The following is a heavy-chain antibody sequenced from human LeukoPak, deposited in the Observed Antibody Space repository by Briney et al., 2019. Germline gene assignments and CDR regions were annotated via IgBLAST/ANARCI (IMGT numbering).Heavy chain of an antibody. J-gene: IGHJ6*03. Sequence: ASVKVSCKASGYTFTSYGISWVRQAPGQGLEWMGWISAYNGNTNYAQKLQGRVTMTTDTSTSTAYMELRSLRSDDTAVYYCARDRRNWISYYMDVWGKGTTVTVSS. D-gene: IGHD1-1*01. CDR2: ISAYNGNT. V-gene: IGHV1-18*01. CDR1: GYTFTSYG. CDR3: ARDRRNWISYYMDV.